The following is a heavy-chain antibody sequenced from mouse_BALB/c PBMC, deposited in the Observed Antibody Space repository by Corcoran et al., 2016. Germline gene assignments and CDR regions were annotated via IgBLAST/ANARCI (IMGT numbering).Heavy chain of an antibody. CDR2: IDPANGNT. J-gene: IGHJ1*01. CDR3: ANWDWYFDV. Sequence: EVQLKQSGAGLVKRGASVKLSCTASGFNIKDTYMHWVKQRPEQGLEWMGRIDPANGNTKYDPKFQGKATLTADTSSNTAYLQRSSLTSEDTAVYYCANWDWYFDVWGAGTTVTVSS. D-gene: IGHD4-1*01. CDR1: GFNIKDTY. V-gene: IGHV14-3*02.